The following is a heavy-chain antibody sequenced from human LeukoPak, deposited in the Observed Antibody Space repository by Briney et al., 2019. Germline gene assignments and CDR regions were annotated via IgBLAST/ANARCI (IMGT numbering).Heavy chain of an antibody. V-gene: IGHV1-69*01. D-gene: IGHD3-22*01. CDR1: GGTFSSYD. Sequence: SVKVSCKAAGGTFSSYDISWVRQAPGQGLEWMGGFIPIFGSANYAQKFQGRVTITADESTSTASLELSSLRFEDTAVYYCARAVYYYDSTSPNNWFDPWGQGTLVTVSS. CDR2: FIPIFGSA. CDR3: ARAVYYYDSTSPNNWFDP. J-gene: IGHJ5*02.